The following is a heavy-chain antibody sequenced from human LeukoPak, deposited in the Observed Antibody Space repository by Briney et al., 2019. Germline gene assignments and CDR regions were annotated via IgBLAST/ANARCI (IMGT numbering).Heavy chain of an antibody. D-gene: IGHD2-2*01. CDR2: ISAYNGNT. V-gene: IGHV1-18*01. CDR3: ARDYEGRYCSSTSCFGVYYYYMDA. CDR1: GYTFTSYG. J-gene: IGHJ6*03. Sequence: GASVKVSCKASGYTFTSYGISWVRQAPGQGLEWMGWISAYNGNTNYAQKLQGRVTMTTDTSTSTAYMELRSLRSDDTAVYYCARDYEGRYCSSTSCFGVYYYYMDAWGKGTTVTVSS.